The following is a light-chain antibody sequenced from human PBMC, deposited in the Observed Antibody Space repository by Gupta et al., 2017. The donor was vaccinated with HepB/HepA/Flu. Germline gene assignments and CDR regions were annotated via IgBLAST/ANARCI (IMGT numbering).Light chain of an antibody. V-gene: IGLV1-40*01. J-gene: IGLJ3*02. CDR3: QSYDNSLNALL. CDR1: SSNIVAGYD. Sequence: QSVLTQAPSVSGAPRQRVTISCTGRSSNIVAGYDVHWYQQLPGTAPKLLIYGNNYRPSGVPDRISGSKSGTSAPLAITGLQAEDEADYYCQSYDNSLNALLFGGGTRLTVL. CDR2: GNN.